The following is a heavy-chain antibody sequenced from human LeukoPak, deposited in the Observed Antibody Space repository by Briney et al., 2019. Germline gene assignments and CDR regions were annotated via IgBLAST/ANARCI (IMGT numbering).Heavy chain of an antibody. Sequence: GGSLRLSCAASGFTFSNVWMSWVRQAPGKGLEWVGRIESKTDGGTLDYAAPVKVRFTISRDDSKDTLYLQMNSLKTEDTAVYYCTTSFMTVAGKVDYWGQGTLVTVSS. CDR1: GFTFSNVW. CDR2: IESKTDGGTL. D-gene: IGHD6-19*01. V-gene: IGHV3-15*04. J-gene: IGHJ4*02. CDR3: TTSFMTVAGKVDY.